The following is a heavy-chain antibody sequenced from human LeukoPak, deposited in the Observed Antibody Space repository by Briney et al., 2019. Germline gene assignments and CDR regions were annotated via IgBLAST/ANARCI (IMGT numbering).Heavy chain of an antibody. D-gene: IGHD6-13*01. CDR1: GFTFSRYE. CDR2: ISSSSPI. Sequence: GGSLRLSCAASGFTFSRYEMNWVRQAPGKGLEWVSYISSSSPIYYADSVKGRFTISRDNAKNSLYLQMNSLRDEDTAVYYCARGGGSSSWYTDYWGQGTLVTVSS. J-gene: IGHJ4*02. CDR3: ARGGGSSSWYTDY. V-gene: IGHV3-48*02.